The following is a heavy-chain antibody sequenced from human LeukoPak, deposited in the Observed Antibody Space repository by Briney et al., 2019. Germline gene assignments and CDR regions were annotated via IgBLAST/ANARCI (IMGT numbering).Heavy chain of an antibody. CDR3: ASNLRWLSREPYFDY. CDR1: GYTFTGYY. CDR2: INPNSGGT. J-gene: IGHJ4*02. V-gene: IGHV1-2*02. D-gene: IGHD5-12*01. Sequence: ASVKVSCKASGYTFTGYYMHWVRQAPGQGLEWMGWINPNSGGTNYAQKFQGRVTMTRDTSISTAYMELSRLRSDDTAVYYCASNLRWLSREPYFDYWGQGTLVTASS.